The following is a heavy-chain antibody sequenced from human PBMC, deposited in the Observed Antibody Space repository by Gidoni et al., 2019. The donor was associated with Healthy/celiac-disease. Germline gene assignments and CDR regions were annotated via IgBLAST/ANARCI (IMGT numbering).Heavy chain of an antibody. V-gene: IGHV3-30*04. J-gene: IGHJ5*02. CDR1: VFTFSSSA. D-gene: IGHD3-10*01. CDR3: ARDNSGDHAVLLWFREFCWFDP. CDR2: ISYDGSNK. Sequence: QVQLVESGGGVVQPGRSLRLSCAASVFTFSSSAMHWVRQAPGKGLEWVAVISYDGSNKYYADSVKGRFTISRDNSKNTLYLQMNSLRAEDTAVYYCARDNSGDHAVLLWFREFCWFDPWGQGTLVTVSS.